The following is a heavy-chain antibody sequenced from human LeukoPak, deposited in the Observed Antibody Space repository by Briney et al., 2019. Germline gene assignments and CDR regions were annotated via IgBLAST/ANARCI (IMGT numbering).Heavy chain of an antibody. CDR3: AKKRGVYSSSSWGGAFDI. V-gene: IGHV3-21*04. J-gene: IGHJ3*02. D-gene: IGHD6-13*01. CDR1: GFTFSSYS. Sequence: GSLRLSCAASGFTFSSYSMNWVRQAPGKGLEWVSSISSSSSYIYYADSVKGRFTISRDNSKNTLYLQMNSLRAEDTAVYYCAKKRGVYSSSSWGGAFDIWGQGTMVTVSS. CDR2: ISSSSSYI.